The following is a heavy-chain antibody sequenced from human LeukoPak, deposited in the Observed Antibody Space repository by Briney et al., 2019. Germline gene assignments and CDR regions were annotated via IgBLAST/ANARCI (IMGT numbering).Heavy chain of an antibody. V-gene: IGHV1-69*13. CDR1: GGTFSSYA. Sequence: GASVKVSCKASGGTFSSYAISWVRQAPGRGLEWMGGIIPIFGTANYAQKFQGRVTITADESTSTAYMELSSLRSEDTAVYYCARSSILGYCSGGSCAADVWGQGTTVTVSS. D-gene: IGHD2-15*01. J-gene: IGHJ6*02. CDR2: IIPIFGTA. CDR3: ARSSILGYCSGGSCAADV.